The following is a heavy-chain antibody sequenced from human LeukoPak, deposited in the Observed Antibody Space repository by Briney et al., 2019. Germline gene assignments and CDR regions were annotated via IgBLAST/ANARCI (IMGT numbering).Heavy chain of an antibody. D-gene: IGHD1-14*01. CDR2: IIPIFGTA. V-gene: IGHV1-69*13. CDR3: ASSGTGGSGTTDEYYFDY. CDR1: GGTFSSYA. Sequence: GASVKVSCKASGGTFSSYAISWARQAPGQGLEWMGGIIPIFGTANYAQKFQGRVTITADESTSTAYMELSSLRSEDTAVYYCASSGTGGSGTTDEYYFDYWGQGTLVTVSS. J-gene: IGHJ4*02.